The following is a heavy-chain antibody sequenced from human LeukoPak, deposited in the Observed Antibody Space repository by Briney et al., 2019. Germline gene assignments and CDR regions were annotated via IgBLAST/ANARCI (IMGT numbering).Heavy chain of an antibody. CDR3: AREGEGLNGIPFDY. J-gene: IGHJ4*02. CDR2: INHSGST. Sequence: SETLSLTCAVYGGSFSGYYWSCIRQPPGRGLECIGEINHSGSTNYNPSLKSRVTISVDTSKNQFSLKLSSVTAADTAVYYCAREGEGLNGIPFDYWGQGTLVTVSS. CDR1: GGSFSGYY. D-gene: IGHD3-3*01. V-gene: IGHV4-34*01.